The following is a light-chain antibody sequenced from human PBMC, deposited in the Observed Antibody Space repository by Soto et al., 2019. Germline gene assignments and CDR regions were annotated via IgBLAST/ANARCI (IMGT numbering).Light chain of an antibody. CDR1: SSNIGAGYD. Sequence: QSVLTQPPSVSGAPGQRVTISCTGSSSNIGAGYDVHWYQQLPGTAPKLPIYSNNNRPSGVPDRFSGSKSGTSASLAITGLQAEDEADYYCQSFDSSLSGGVFGGGTELTVL. V-gene: IGLV1-40*01. J-gene: IGLJ3*02. CDR3: QSFDSSLSGGV. CDR2: SNN.